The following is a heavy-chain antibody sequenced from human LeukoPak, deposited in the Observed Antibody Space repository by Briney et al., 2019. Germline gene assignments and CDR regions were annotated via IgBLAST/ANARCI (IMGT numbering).Heavy chain of an antibody. CDR3: ANAPTVVTDYFYYYMDV. CDR2: ISDGGGST. V-gene: IGHV3-23*01. CDR1: GFTFSSCA. D-gene: IGHD4-23*01. J-gene: IGHJ6*03. Sequence: GGSLRLSCAAPGFTFSSCAMSWVRQAPGKGLEWVSTISDGGGSTYYADSVKGRFTISRDNSKSTLFLQMNSLRAEDTALYYCANAPTVVTDYFYYYMDVWGKGTTVTVSS.